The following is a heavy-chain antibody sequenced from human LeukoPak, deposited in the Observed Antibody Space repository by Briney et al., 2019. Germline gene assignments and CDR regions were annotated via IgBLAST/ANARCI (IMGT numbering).Heavy chain of an antibody. J-gene: IGHJ4*02. CDR2: IIPIFGTA. CDR1: GGTFSSYA. V-gene: IGHV1-69*05. D-gene: IGHD6-6*01. Sequence: GASVKVSCKASGGTFSSYAISWVRQAPGHGLEWTGGIIPIFGTANYAQKFRGRVTITTDESTSTAYMELSSLRSEDTAVYYCASQGSSSGAFDYWGQGTLVTVSS. CDR3: ASQGSSSGAFDY.